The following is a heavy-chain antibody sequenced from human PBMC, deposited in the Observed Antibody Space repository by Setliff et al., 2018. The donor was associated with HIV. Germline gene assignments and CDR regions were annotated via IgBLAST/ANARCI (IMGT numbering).Heavy chain of an antibody. CDR1: GGTLNNLA. D-gene: IGHD3-10*01. Sequence: SVKVSCKASGGTLNNLAITWVRQAPGQGLEWMGEFIPFFGTRNYAQRFQGRVSFTADASTNTAYMELSSPRSEDTAVFYCGRGKHYNSGSPPLYDSWGQGTLVTVSS. CDR3: GRGKHYNSGSPPLYDS. J-gene: IGHJ4*02. CDR2: FIPFFGTR. V-gene: IGHV1-69*13.